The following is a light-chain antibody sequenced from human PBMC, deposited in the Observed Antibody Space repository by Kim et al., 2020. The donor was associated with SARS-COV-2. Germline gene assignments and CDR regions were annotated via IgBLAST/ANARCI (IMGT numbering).Light chain of an antibody. J-gene: IGKJ1*01. CDR1: QSISNG. CDR3: QQYSSYS. V-gene: IGKV1-5*03. CDR2: KAS. Sequence: LSASVGDRVTIACLTSQSISNGLTWYQQKPGKAPKLLIYKASNLESGVPSRFSGSGSVTEFTLASSSLQPDDFTANCCQQYSSYSFVQGTKVDIK.